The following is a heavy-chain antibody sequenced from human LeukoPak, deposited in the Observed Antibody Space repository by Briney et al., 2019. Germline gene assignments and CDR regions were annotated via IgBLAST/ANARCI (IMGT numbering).Heavy chain of an antibody. CDR1: GGSISSSSYY. D-gene: IGHD3-10*01. Sequence: PSETLSLTCTVSGGSISSSSYYWGWIRQPPGKGLEWIGSIYYSGSTYYNPSLKSRVTISVDTSKNQFSLKLSSVTAADTAVYYCARENGTPHDGSGSYYNFPNAFDIWGQGTMVTVSS. V-gene: IGHV4-39*07. CDR3: ARENGTPHDGSGSYYNFPNAFDI. CDR2: IYYSGST. J-gene: IGHJ3*02.